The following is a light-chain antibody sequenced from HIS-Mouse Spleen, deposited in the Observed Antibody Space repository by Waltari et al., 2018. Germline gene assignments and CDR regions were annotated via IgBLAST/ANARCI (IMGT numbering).Light chain of an antibody. Sequence: SYELTQPPSVSVSPGPTATITCSGAALPKKYAYWYQQKSGQAPVLVIYEDSKRPSGIPERFSGSSSGTMATLTISGAQVEDEADYYCYSTDSSGNHRVFGGGTKLTVL. V-gene: IGLV3-10*01. J-gene: IGLJ2*01. CDR1: ALPKKY. CDR2: EDS. CDR3: YSTDSSGNHRV.